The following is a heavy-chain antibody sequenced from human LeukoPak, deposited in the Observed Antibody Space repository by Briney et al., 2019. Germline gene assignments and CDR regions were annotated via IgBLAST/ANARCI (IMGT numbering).Heavy chain of an antibody. J-gene: IGHJ6*03. Sequence: KPSETLSLTCTVSGYSLSRDYYWGWIRQTPGKGLEWIGSIYHGVSTYYSPSLKSRVSISVDTSKNQFSLKLTSVAASDTGVYYCAKSDSKDYYYCCFDVWGKGTTVTVSS. CDR3: AKSDSKDYYYCCFDV. CDR2: IYHGVST. CDR1: GYSLSRDYY. V-gene: IGHV4-38-2*02. D-gene: IGHD4-11*01.